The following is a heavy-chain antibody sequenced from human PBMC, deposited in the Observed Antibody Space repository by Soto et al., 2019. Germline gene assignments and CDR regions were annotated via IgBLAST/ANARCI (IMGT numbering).Heavy chain of an antibody. CDR3: AKDHMAWAGLFDS. D-gene: IGHD6-19*01. J-gene: IGHJ4*02. V-gene: IGHV3-9*01. Sequence: EVQLMESGGGLVQPGRSLRLSCEASGFTFDNYAMHWVRQVPGKGLEWVSGISWNSGNIGYADSVKGRFTISRDNAQNSLYLQMNSLRSEDTAFYYCAKDHMAWAGLFDSWGQGTLVTVSS. CDR2: ISWNSGNI. CDR1: GFTFDNYA.